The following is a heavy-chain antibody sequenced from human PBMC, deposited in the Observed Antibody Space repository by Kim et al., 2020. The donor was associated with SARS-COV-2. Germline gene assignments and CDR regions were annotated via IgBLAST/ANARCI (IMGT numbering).Heavy chain of an antibody. CDR1: GFTFSSYA. Sequence: GGSLRLSCAASGFTFSSYAMSWVRQAPGKGLEWVSAISGSGGSTYYADSVKGRFTISRDNSKNTLYLQMNSLRAEDTAVYYCAKSTTNYYDSSGYRDAFDIWGQGTMVTVSS. J-gene: IGHJ3*02. D-gene: IGHD3-22*01. V-gene: IGHV3-23*01. CDR2: ISGSGGST. CDR3: AKSTTNYYDSSGYRDAFDI.